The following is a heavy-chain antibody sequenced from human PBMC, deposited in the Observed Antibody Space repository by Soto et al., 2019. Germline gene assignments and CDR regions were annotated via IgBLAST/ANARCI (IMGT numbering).Heavy chain of an antibody. CDR3: ARGGSLYWYFDL. V-gene: IGHV1-3*01. J-gene: IGHJ2*01. Sequence: ASVKVSCKASGYTFTSYARNWVRQAPGQRLEWMGWINAGNGNTKYSQKFQGRVTITRDTSASTAYMELSSLRSEDTAVYYCARGGSLYWYFDLWGRGTLVTVSS. D-gene: IGHD1-26*01. CDR2: INAGNGNT. CDR1: GYTFTSYA.